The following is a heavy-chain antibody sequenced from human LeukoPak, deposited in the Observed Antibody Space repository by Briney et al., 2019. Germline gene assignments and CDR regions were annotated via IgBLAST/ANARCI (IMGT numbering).Heavy chain of an antibody. V-gene: IGHV1-18*01. Sequence: GASVKVSCKASGGTFSSYAISWVRQAPGQGLEWMGWISAYNGNTNYAQKLQGRVTMTTDTSTSTAYMELRSLRSDDTAVYYCAKDGPHSSGWYSRSAGDYWDQGTLVTVSS. CDR2: ISAYNGNT. CDR1: GGTFSSYA. CDR3: AKDGPHSSGWYSRSAGDY. J-gene: IGHJ4*02. D-gene: IGHD6-19*01.